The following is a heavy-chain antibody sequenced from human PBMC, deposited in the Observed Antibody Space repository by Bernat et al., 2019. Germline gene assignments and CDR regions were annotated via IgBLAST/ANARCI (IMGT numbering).Heavy chain of an antibody. CDR3: AGERGGLWVGTFDY. Sequence: QVQLVESGGGVVQPGRSLRLPCAASGFTFSSYGMHWVRQAPGKGLEWVAVIWYDGSNKYYADSVEGRFTISGDNSKNALYLQRSSLGAEDAAVYYCAGERGGLWVGTFDYWGQGTLVTVSS. CDR2: IWYDGSNK. CDR1: GFTFSSYG. J-gene: IGHJ4*02. D-gene: IGHD3-10*01. V-gene: IGHV3-33*01.